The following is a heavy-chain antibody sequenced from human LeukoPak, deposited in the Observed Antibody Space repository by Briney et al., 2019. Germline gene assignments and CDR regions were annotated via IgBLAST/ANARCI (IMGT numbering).Heavy chain of an antibody. CDR1: RFTFSSYE. CDR3: AKDSTATGTGVY. V-gene: IGHV3-48*03. D-gene: IGHD1-1*01. CDR2: ISRGGSTI. Sequence: GGSLRLSCAASRFTFSSYEMNWVRQAPGKGLEWVAYISRGGSTIYCADSVKGRFTISRDNAKNSLYLQMNSLRAKERPFYYWAKDSTATGTGVYWGKGTLVTV. J-gene: IGHJ4*02.